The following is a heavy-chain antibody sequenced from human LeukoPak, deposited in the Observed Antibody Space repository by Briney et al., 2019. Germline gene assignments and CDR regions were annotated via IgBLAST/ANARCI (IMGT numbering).Heavy chain of an antibody. CDR3: ARDDVGKGATREIDY. CDR1: GYTFTSYY. V-gene: IGHV1-46*01. D-gene: IGHD1-26*01. J-gene: IGHJ4*02. CDR2: INPSGGST. Sequence: ASVKVSCKASGYTFTSYYMHWVRQAPGQGLEWMRIINPSGGSTSYAQKFQGRVTMTRDTSTSTVYMELSSLRSEDTAVYYCARDDVGKGATREIDYWGQGTLVTVSS.